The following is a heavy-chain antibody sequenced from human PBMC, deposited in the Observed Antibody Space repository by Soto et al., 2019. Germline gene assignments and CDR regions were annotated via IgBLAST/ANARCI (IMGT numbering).Heavy chain of an antibody. CDR1: GGSISSYY. Sequence: SETLSLTCTVSGGSISSYYWSWIRQPPGKGLEWIGYIYYSGSTNYNPSLKSRVTISVDTSKNQFSLRLSSVTAADTAVYYCARGVVLMVYDHYGMDVWGQGTTVTVSS. J-gene: IGHJ6*02. D-gene: IGHD2-8*01. CDR3: ARGVVLMVYDHYGMDV. CDR2: IYYSGST. V-gene: IGHV4-59*01.